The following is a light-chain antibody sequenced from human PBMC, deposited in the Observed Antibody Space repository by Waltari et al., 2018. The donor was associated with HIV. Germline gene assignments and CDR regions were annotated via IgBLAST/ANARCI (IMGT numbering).Light chain of an antibody. J-gene: IGLJ3*02. Sequence: QLVLTQSPSASASLGASVKLTCTLSSGHSSYAIAWHQQQPEKGHRYLMKLNSDGSHRKGDGIPDRFSGASSGAERYLTISSLQSEDEADYYCQTWGTGSWVFGGGTKLTVL. CDR3: QTWGTGSWV. V-gene: IGLV4-69*01. CDR2: LNSDGSH. CDR1: SGHSSYA.